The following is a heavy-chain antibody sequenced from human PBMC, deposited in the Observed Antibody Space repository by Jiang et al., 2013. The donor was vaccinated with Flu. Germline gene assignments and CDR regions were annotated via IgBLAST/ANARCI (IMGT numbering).Heavy chain of an antibody. D-gene: IGHD6-19*01. CDR3: ARAAVPGIAVAGTPGAFDI. V-gene: IGHV1-2*04. CDR2: INPNSGGT. CDR1: GYTFTGYY. J-gene: IGHJ3*02. Sequence: SGAEVKKPGSSVKVSCKASGYTFTGYYMHWVRQAPGQGLEWMGWINPNSGGTNYAQKFQGWVTMTRDTSISTAYMELSRLRSDDTAVYYCARAAVPGIAVAGTPGAFDIWGQGTMVTVSS.